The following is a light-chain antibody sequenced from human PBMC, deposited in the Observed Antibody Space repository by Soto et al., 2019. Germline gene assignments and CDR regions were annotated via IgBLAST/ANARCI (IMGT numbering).Light chain of an antibody. J-gene: IGKJ1*01. Sequence: DIQMTQSPSTLSGSVGDRVTITCPASQTISSWLAWYQQKPGKAPKLLIYKASTLKSGVPSRFSGSGSGTEFTLTISSLQPDDFATYYCQQYNSSPFGQGTKVDIK. CDR1: QTISSW. V-gene: IGKV1-5*03. CDR3: QQYNSSP. CDR2: KAS.